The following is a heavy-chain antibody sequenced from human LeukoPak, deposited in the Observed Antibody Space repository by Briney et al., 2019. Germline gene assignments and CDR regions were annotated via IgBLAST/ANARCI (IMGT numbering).Heavy chain of an antibody. D-gene: IGHD2/OR15-2a*01. J-gene: IGHJ5*02. CDR3: ARIGMENFYDL. CDR2: INGNGDKT. CDR1: GFTFSGFS. Sequence: GGSLRLSCAASGFTFSGFSMHWIRQAPGRGLEYVSAINGNGDKTFYTDSVRGRFTIFRDTSKNTLFLQMGGLGGDATAFYFCARIGMENFYDLWGQGTLVSVSS. V-gene: IGHV3-64*02.